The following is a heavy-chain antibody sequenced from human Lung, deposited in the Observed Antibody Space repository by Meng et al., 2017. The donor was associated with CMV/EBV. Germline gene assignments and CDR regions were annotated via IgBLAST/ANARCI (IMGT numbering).Heavy chain of an antibody. CDR3: ARFVKDTSTWYSNYFDH. V-gene: IGHV3-11*04. Sequence: GGSXRLXCAASGFTFSDYYVSWIRQAPGKGLEWVSYISDSGDAKFYGDSVKGRFTISRDNAKRSIFLRLNSLRADDTAVYYCARFVKDTSTWYSNYFDHWXQGTXVTVAS. CDR2: ISDSGDAK. D-gene: IGHD1-1*01. CDR1: GFTFSDYY. J-gene: IGHJ4*02.